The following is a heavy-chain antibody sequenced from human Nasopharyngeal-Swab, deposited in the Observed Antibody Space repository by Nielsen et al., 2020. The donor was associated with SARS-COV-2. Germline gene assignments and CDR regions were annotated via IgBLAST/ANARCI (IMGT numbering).Heavy chain of an antibody. J-gene: IGHJ3*02. V-gene: IGHV3-11*04. CDR1: GFTFSDYY. D-gene: IGHD1-26*01. Sequence: GESLKISCAASGFTFSDYYMSWIRQAPGKGLEWVSYISSSGSTIYYADSVKGRFTISRDNAKNSLYLQMNSLRAEDTAVYYCARPSGSYSGAFDIWGQGTMVTVSS. CDR2: ISSSGSTI. CDR3: ARPSGSYSGAFDI.